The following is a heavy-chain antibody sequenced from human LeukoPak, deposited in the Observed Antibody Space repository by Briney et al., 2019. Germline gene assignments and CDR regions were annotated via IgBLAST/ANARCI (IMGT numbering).Heavy chain of an antibody. J-gene: IGHJ4*02. CDR1: GFTFSDYY. CDR3: ATLYYYGSGSFNY. D-gene: IGHD3-10*01. V-gene: IGHV3-11*01. CDR2: ISSSGSTI. Sequence: GGSLRLSCAAYGFTFSDYYMSWIRQAPGKGLEWVSYISSSGSTIYYADSVKGRFTISRDNAKNSLYLQMNSLRAEDTAVYYCATLYYYGSGSFNYWGQGTLVTVSS.